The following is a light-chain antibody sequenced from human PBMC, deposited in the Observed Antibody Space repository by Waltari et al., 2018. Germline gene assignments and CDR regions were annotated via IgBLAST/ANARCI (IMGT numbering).Light chain of an antibody. Sequence: DIQMTQSPSTLSASVGDRVTMTCRASQSVSTWVAWYQQIPGTAPKLIISKASTLQTGVPSRCSGSGSGTEFRLTISGVQSEDLGTYYCQQYMTYWTFGQGTRVEI. CDR3: QQYMTYWT. CDR2: KAS. CDR1: QSVSTW. V-gene: IGKV1-5*03. J-gene: IGKJ1*01.